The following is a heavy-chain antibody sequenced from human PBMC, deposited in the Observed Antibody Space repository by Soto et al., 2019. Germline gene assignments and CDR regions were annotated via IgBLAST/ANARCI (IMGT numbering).Heavy chain of an antibody. D-gene: IGHD2-2*01. Sequence: SETLSLTCAVYGGSFSGYYWSWIRQPPGKGLEWIGEINHSGSTNYNPSLKSRVTISVDTSKNQFSLKLGSVTAADTAGYYCARGPRTRRHYYFDYWGQGTLVTVSS. CDR3: ARGPRTRRHYYFDY. V-gene: IGHV4-34*01. J-gene: IGHJ4*02. CDR1: GGSFSGYY. CDR2: INHSGST.